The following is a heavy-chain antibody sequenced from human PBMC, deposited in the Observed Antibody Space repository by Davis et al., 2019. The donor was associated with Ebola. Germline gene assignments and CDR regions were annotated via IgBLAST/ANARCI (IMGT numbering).Heavy chain of an antibody. CDR2: IYYSGST. CDR3: ARHRSGSSPRAYFPH. V-gene: IGHV4-59*08. D-gene: IGHD1-26*01. J-gene: IGHJ1*01. CDR1: GGSISSYY. Sequence: SETLSLTCTVSGGSISSYYWSWIRQPPGKGLEWIGYIYYSGSTNYNPSLKSRVTISVDTSKNQFSLKLSSVTAADTAVYYSARHRSGSSPRAYFPHWGQGTLVTVSS.